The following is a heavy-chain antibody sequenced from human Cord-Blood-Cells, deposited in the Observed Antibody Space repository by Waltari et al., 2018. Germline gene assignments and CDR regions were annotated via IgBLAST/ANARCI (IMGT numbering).Heavy chain of an antibody. V-gene: IGHV1-2*04. J-gene: IGHJ3*02. CDR1: GSTFTGYR. Sequence: QLQLVQSGATAKQPGASVKVSCRASGSTFTGYRMHRVRQAPGQGLEWMGWINPTSGGTNYAKKFQGWVTMTRDTSISTAYMELSRLRSDDTAVYYCARASITGDDAFDIWGQGTMVTVSS. D-gene: IGHD7-27*01. CDR3: ARASITGDDAFDI. CDR2: INPTSGGT.